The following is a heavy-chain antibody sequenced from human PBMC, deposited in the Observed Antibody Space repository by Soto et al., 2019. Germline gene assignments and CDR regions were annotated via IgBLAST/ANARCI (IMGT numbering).Heavy chain of an antibody. CDR2: IYYSGST. D-gene: IGHD1-26*01. V-gene: IGHV4-59*01. Sequence: QVQLQESGPGLVKPSETLSLTCTVSGGSISSYYWSWIRQPPGKGLEWIGYIYYSGSTNYNPSLKSRVTISVDTSKNQFSLKLSSVTAADTAVYYCARVGSIVGATLYVFPHFDYWGQGTLVTVSS. J-gene: IGHJ4*02. CDR3: ARVGSIVGATLYVFPHFDY. CDR1: GGSISSYY.